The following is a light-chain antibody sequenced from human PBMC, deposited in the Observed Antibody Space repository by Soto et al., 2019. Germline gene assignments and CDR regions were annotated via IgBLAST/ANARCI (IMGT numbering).Light chain of an antibody. CDR3: QSYDSSLSGFWV. CDR2: GNS. V-gene: IGLV1-40*01. Sequence: QSVPTQPPSVSGAPGQRVTLSCTWSISNIGAGYDVHWYQQLPGTAPKLLIYGNSNRPSGVPDRFSGSKSGTSASLDITGLQAEYEADYYCQSYDSSLSGFWVFGGGTKVTVL. J-gene: IGLJ2*01. CDR1: ISNIGAGYD.